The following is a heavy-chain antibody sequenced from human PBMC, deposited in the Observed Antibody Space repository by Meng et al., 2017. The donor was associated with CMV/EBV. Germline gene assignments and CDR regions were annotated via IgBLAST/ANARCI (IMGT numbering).Heavy chain of an antibody. CDR3: ARTPMVRGVISHFDY. V-gene: IGHV1-2*02. D-gene: IGHD3-10*01. J-gene: IGHJ4*02. CDR2: INPNSGGT. Sequence: ASVKVSCKASGYTFTGYYMHWVRQAPGQGLEWMGWINPNSGGTNYAQKFQGRVTMTRDTSIGTAYMELSRLRSDDTAVYYCARTPMVRGVISHFDYWGQGTLVTVSS. CDR1: GYTFTGYY.